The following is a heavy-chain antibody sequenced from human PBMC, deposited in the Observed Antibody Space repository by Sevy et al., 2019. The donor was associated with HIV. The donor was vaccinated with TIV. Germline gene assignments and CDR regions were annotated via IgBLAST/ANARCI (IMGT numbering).Heavy chain of an antibody. CDR3: VGVDAYYDKGLDP. V-gene: IGHV3-48*03. Sequence: GGSLRLSCAASGFTFSSYEMNWIRQAPGNGLELISHISSGGSPIYYADSVKGRFTISRDNAKNSLYLQMNSLRVEDTALYYCVGVDAYYDKGLDPWGQRTLVTVSS. CDR1: GFTFSSYE. D-gene: IGHD3-16*01. J-gene: IGHJ5*02. CDR2: ISSGGSPI.